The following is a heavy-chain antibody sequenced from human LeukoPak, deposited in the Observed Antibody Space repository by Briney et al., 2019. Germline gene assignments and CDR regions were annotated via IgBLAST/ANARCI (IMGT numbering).Heavy chain of an antibody. CDR2: ISVIGGST. D-gene: IGHD3-3*01. J-gene: IGHJ6*02. V-gene: IGHV3-23*01. Sequence: PGGSLRLSCAASGFTFSNYAMSWVRQAPGKGLEWVSAISVIGGSTYYADSVRGRFTISRDNSKNTLYLQMNSLRAEDTAVYYCAAAYFGMDQYDYGMDVWGQGTTVTVSS. CDR3: AAAYFGMDQYDYGMDV. CDR1: GFTFSNYA.